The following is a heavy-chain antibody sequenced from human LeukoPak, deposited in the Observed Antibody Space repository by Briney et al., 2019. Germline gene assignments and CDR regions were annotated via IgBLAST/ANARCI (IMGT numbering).Heavy chain of an antibody. V-gene: IGHV1-69*05. D-gene: IGHD2-2*01. CDR3: ASSHCSSTSCLSTTFDY. J-gene: IGHJ4*02. Sequence: ASVKVSCKASGGTFSSYAISWVRQAPGQGLEWMGGIIPIFGTANYAQKFQGRVTITTDESTSTAYMELSSLRSEDTAMYYCASSHCSSTSCLSTTFDYWGQGTLVTVSS. CDR1: GGTFSSYA. CDR2: IIPIFGTA.